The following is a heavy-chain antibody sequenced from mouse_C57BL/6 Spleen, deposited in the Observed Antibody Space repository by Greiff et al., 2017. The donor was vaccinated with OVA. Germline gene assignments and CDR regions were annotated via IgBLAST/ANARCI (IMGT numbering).Heavy chain of an antibody. CDR3: AREGDYYYGSSPFDC. J-gene: IGHJ2*01. V-gene: IGHV1-82*01. CDR1: GYAFSSSW. Sequence: VQLQQSGPELVKPGASVKISCKASGYAFSSSWMNWVKQRPGKGLEWIGRIYPGDGDTNYNGKFKGKATLTADKSSSTAYMQLSSLTSEDSAVYFCAREGDYYYGSSPFDCWGQGTTLTVSS. CDR2: IYPGDGDT. D-gene: IGHD1-1*01.